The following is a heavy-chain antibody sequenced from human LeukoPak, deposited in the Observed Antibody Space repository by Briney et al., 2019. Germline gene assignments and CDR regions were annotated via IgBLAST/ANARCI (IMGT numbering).Heavy chain of an antibody. CDR1: GGSISSYY. CDR2: IYYSGST. J-gene: IGHJ4*02. V-gene: IGHV4-59*01. D-gene: IGHD5-18*01. Sequence: SETLSLTCTVPGGSISSYYWSWIRQPPGKGLGWIGYIYYSGSTNYNPSLKSRVTISVDTSKNQFSLKLSSVTAADTAVYYCARGAMVYYFDYWGQGTLVTVSS. CDR3: ARGAMVYYFDY.